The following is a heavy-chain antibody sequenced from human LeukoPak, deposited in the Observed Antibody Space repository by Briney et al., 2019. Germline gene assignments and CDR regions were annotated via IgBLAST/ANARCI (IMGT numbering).Heavy chain of an antibody. J-gene: IGHJ4*02. CDR1: GYSFIDYW. CDR3: ALGTGDWNFDY. D-gene: IGHD2-21*02. Sequence: GESLKISCKASGYSFIDYWIGWVRQMPGKGLEWMGIIYPSDSNTRYSPSLQGQVTISADKSISTAYLQWSSLKASDTAMYYCALGTGDWNFDYWGQGTLVTVSS. CDR2: IYPSDSNT. V-gene: IGHV5-51*01.